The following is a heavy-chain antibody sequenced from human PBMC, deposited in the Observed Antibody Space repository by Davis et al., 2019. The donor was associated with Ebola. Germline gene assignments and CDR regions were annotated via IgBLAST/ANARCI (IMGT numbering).Heavy chain of an antibody. Sequence: ASVKVSCKVSGYTLTELSMHWVRQAPGKGLEWMGGFDPEDGETIYAQKFQGRVTMTEDTSTDTAYMELSSLRSEDTAVYYCARVGDTAMANDAFDIWGQGTMVTVSS. V-gene: IGHV1-24*01. J-gene: IGHJ3*02. CDR3: ARVGDTAMANDAFDI. CDR1: GYTLTELS. D-gene: IGHD5-18*01. CDR2: FDPEDGET.